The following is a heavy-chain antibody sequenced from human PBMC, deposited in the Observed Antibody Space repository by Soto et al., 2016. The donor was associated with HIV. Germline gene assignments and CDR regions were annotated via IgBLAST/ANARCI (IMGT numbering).Heavy chain of an antibody. CDR1: GFTFDDFA. J-gene: IGHJ4*02. V-gene: IGHV3-9*03. CDR3: VKXFGAEGTGYYFDF. Sequence: EVHLVESGGGLVQPGRSLRLSCTASGFTFDDFAMHWVRLLPGKGLEWVSGISWNSRRVDYADSVKGRFTISRDNAKTSLYLQMNSLRPEDMALYYCVKXFGAEGTGYYFDFVGPGTLVTVSS. D-gene: IGHD3-3*01. CDR2: ISWNSRRV.